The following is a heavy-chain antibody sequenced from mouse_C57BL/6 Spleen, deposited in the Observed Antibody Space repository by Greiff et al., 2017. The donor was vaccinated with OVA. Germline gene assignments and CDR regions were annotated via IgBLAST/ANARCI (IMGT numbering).Heavy chain of an antibody. D-gene: IGHD4-1*01. V-gene: IGHV1-69*01. J-gene: IGHJ2*01. CDR2: IDPSDSYT. CDR3: ARNLGRRGGDYFDY. Sequence: QVQLQQPGAELVMPGASVKLSCKASGYTFTSYWMHWVKQRPGQGLEWIGEIDPSDSYTNYNQKFKGKSTVTVDKSSSTAYMQLSSLTSEDSAVYYCARNLGRRGGDYFDYWGQGTTLTVSS. CDR1: GYTFTSYW.